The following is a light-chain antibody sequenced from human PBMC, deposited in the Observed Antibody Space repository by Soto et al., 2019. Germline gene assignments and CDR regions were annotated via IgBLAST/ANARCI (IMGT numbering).Light chain of an antibody. V-gene: IGLV2-8*01. J-gene: IGLJ1*01. Sequence: QSVLPQPPSASGSPGQSVAIPRTGTSTDVGGYNYVSWYQHHPGKAPKLMIYEVNHRPSGVPDRFSGSKSGTTASQTVSGVQAEDEADYYCSSYAGSSNVFGTGTKVTVL. CDR1: STDVGGYNY. CDR3: SSYAGSSNV. CDR2: EVN.